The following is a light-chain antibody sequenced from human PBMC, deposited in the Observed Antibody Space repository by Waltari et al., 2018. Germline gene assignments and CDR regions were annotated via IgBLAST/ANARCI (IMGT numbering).Light chain of an antibody. CDR2: NSS. V-gene: IGKV3-15*01. Sequence: VMTQSPATLSVSPGESATLSCRASQSISINFAWYQQKPDRAPRLLIYNSSTRGTGVPARFSGRGSGTEFTLTISSLQSEDFAVYYCQQYDNWPPWTFGQGTKVEI. CDR1: QSISIN. J-gene: IGKJ1*01. CDR3: QQYDNWPPWT.